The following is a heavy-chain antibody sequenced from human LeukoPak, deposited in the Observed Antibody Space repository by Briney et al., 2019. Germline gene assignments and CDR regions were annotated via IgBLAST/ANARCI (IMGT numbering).Heavy chain of an antibody. CDR3: ARVSMIVVADAFDI. CDR1: GYTFTSYG. D-gene: IGHD3-22*01. V-gene: IGHV1-18*01. J-gene: IGHJ3*02. Sequence: ASVKVSCKASGYTFTSYGISWVRQAPGQGLEWMGWISAYNGNTNYAQKLQGRVTMTTDTSTSTAYMELRSLRSDDTAVYYCARVSMIVVADAFDIWGQGTMVTVSS. CDR2: ISAYNGNT.